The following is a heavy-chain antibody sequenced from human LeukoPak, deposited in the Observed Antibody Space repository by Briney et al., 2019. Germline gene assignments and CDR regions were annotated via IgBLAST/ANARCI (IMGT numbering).Heavy chain of an antibody. J-gene: IGHJ6*02. CDR1: GFTFSSYA. CDR2: ISGSGGSS. D-gene: IGHD4-17*01. V-gene: IGHV3-23*01. Sequence: GGSLRLSCAASGFTFSSYAMSWVRQAPGKGLEWVSAISGSGGSSFYADSVKGRFSISRDNSKNTLYLQMNSLRAGDTAVYYCAKVHDYGDYPVNYGMDVWGRGTTVTVSS. CDR3: AKVHDYGDYPVNYGMDV.